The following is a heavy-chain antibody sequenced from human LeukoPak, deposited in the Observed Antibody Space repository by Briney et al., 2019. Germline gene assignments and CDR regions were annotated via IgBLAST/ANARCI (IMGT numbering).Heavy chain of an antibody. CDR2: IKQDGSEK. D-gene: IGHD6-13*01. CDR1: GFTFSSYW. CDR3: AKLTGYSSSWYTPNWFDP. J-gene: IGHJ5*02. V-gene: IGHV3-7*03. Sequence: GGSLRLSCAASGFTFSSYWMSWVRQAPGKGLEWVANIKQDGSEKYYVDSVKGRFTISRDNAKNSLYLQMNSLRAEDTAVYYCAKLTGYSSSWYTPNWFDPGGQGTLVTVSS.